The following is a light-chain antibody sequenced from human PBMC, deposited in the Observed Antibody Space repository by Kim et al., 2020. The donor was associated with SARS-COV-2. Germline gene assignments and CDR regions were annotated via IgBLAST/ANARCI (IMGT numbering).Light chain of an antibody. CDR2: GDI. V-gene: IGLV1-40*01. CDR1: SPDRGAGYA. Sequence: MVTISSTGLSPDRGAGYALQWYQPLPRTAPKLLIYGDINRPSGFPGRFSGSKSGTSASLAITGLQTEDEADYYCQSYDNSLSGYVFGTGTKVTVL. CDR3: QSYDNSLSGYV. J-gene: IGLJ1*01.